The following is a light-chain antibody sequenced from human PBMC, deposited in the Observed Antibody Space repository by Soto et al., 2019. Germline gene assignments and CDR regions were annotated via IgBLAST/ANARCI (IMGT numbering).Light chain of an antibody. CDR1: QSVGTKY. J-gene: IGKJ4*01. Sequence: DIVLTQSPGTLSLSPGEGATLSCRPSQSVGTKYISWYQQKSGQAPRLLIYDASRRATGIPDRFSGSASGTDFTLTISRLEPEDFAVYYCHQYASSPLTSGGGTKVEIK. CDR3: HQYASSPLT. V-gene: IGKV3-20*01. CDR2: DAS.